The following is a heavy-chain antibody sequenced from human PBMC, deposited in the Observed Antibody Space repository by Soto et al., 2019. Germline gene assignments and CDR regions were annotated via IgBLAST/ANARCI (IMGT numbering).Heavy chain of an antibody. D-gene: IGHD3-10*01. V-gene: IGHV3-15*07. CDR3: SHGEGQFFDH. Sequence: GGSLILSCAASGFSFSNAWMNWVRQAPGKGLEWVGRISNGGTTDYAAPVKGRFTISRDNSKNTLYLQMDSLKTEDTAVYYCSHGEGQFFDHWGQGTMVTVSS. CDR2: ISNGGTT. J-gene: IGHJ4*02. CDR1: GFSFSNAW.